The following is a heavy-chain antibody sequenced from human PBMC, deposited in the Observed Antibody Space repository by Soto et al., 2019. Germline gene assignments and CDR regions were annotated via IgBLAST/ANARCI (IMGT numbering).Heavy chain of an antibody. Sequence: PSQTLSLTCAVAGYSISSGYYWGWLRQPPGKGLEWIVSIYHGGITYYNPSLNSRVTLSIDMTNNHVSLILNSVTAADTAVYYCARVGPWVPYYYDSSPYTFENWFDPWGQGTLVTASS. CDR3: ARVGPWVPYYYDSSPYTFENWFDP. J-gene: IGHJ5*02. D-gene: IGHD3-22*01. CDR1: GYSISSGYY. CDR2: IYHGGIT. V-gene: IGHV4-38-2*01.